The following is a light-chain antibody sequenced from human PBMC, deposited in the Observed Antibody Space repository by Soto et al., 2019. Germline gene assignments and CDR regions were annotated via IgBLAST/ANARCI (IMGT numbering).Light chain of an antibody. CDR2: GAS. Sequence: EIVLTQSPCTLSLSPGERATLSCRASHVVIANFSAWYQQKPGQAPRLLIHGASTRATGIPDRFSGSGSGTDFTLTINRLEPEDSAVYFCQHYGTTSATFGQGTKVDIK. CDR1: HVVIANF. V-gene: IGKV3-20*01. J-gene: IGKJ1*01. CDR3: QHYGTTSAT.